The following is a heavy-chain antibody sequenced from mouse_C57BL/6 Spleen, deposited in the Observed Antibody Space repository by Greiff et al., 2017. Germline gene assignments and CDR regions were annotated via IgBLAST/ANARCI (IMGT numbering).Heavy chain of an antibody. V-gene: IGHV1-76*01. CDR3: ARNDYDEVCAY. CDR1: GYTFTDYY. J-gene: IGHJ3*01. D-gene: IGHD2-4*01. CDR2: IYPGSGNT. Sequence: QVQLKQSGAELVRPGASVKLSCKASGYTFTDYYINWVKQRPGQGLEWIARIYPGSGNTYYNEKFKGKVTLTAEKSSSTAYMQLSSLTSEVTAVYFCARNDYDEVCAYWGQGTLVTVSA.